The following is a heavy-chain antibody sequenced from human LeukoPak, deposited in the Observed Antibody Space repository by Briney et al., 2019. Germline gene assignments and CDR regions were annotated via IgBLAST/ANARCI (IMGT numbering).Heavy chain of an antibody. CDR2: ISSSGSTI. Sequence: GGSLRLSCAASGFTVSDYYMSWIRPAPGKGLEWVSYISSSGSTIYYADTVKGRFTISRDNAKNSLNLQMNSLRAEDTAVYYCAREVRDSSGYGDYWGQGTLVTVSS. J-gene: IGHJ4*02. CDR3: AREVRDSSGYGDY. V-gene: IGHV3-11*01. CDR1: GFTVSDYY. D-gene: IGHD3-22*01.